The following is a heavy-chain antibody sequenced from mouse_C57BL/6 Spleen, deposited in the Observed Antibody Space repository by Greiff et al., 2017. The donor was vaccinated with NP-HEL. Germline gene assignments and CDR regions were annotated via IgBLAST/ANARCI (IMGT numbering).Heavy chain of an antibody. V-gene: IGHV1-74*01. CDR1: GYTFTSYW. CDR3: AIPAFKAWFAY. J-gene: IGHJ3*01. Sequence: QVQLKQPGAELVKPGASVKVSCKASGYTFTSYWMHWVKQRPGQGLEWIGRIHPSDSDTNYNQKFKGKATLTVDKSSSTAYMQLSSLTSEDSAVYYCAIPAFKAWFAYWGQGTLVTVSA. CDR2: IHPSDSDT.